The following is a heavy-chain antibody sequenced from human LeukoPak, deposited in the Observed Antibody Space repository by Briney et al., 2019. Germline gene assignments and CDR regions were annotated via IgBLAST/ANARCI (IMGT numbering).Heavy chain of an antibody. CDR3: ARTATYYYDSSGFGYGMDV. Sequence: ASVKVSCKASGYTFTSYGISWVRQAPGQGLEWMGWISAYNGNTNYAQKLQGRVTMTTDTSTSTAYMELRSLRSDDTAVYYCARTATYYYDSSGFGYGMDVWGQGTTVTVSS. J-gene: IGHJ6*02. D-gene: IGHD3-22*01. CDR1: GYTFTSYG. CDR2: ISAYNGNT. V-gene: IGHV1-18*01.